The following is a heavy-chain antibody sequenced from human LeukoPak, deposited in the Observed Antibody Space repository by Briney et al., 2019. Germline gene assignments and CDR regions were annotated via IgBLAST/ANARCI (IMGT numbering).Heavy chain of an antibody. CDR1: GGSISSSSYY. J-gene: IGHJ3*02. V-gene: IGHV4-39*07. D-gene: IGHD3-22*01. Sequence: SGTLSLTCTVSGGSISSSSYYWGWIRQPPGKGLEWIGEINHSGSTNYNPSLKSRVTISVDTSKNQFSLKLSSVTAADTAVYYCARLPFRLPYYYDSSGYRPRGAFDIWGQGTMVTVSS. CDR2: INHSGST. CDR3: ARLPFRLPYYYDSSGYRPRGAFDI.